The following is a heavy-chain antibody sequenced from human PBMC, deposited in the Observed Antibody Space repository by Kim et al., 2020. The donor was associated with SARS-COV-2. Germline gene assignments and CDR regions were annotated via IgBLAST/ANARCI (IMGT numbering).Heavy chain of an antibody. V-gene: IGHV3-7*03. J-gene: IGHJ6*02. CDR1: GFTFSSYW. D-gene: IGHD6-19*01. CDR2: IKQDGSEK. CDR3: ARVTIAVAGTSHYYYGMDA. Sequence: GGSLRLSCAASGFTFSSYWMSWVRQAPGKGLEWVANIKQDGSEKYYVDSVKGRFTISRDNAKNSLYLQMNSLRAEDTAVYYCARVTIAVAGTSHYYYGMDAWGQGTTVTVS.